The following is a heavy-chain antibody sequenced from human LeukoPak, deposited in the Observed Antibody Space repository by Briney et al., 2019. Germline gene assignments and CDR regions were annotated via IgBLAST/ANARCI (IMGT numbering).Heavy chain of an antibody. CDR2: IRYDDSKI. CDR1: GFTFRSYG. J-gene: IGHJ6*03. Sequence: GGSLRLSCAASGFTFRSYGLHWVRQAPGKGLEWVAFIRYDDSKIYYADSVKGRFTISRDNSKNTLYLQMNSLRAEDTAVYYCARNSGSSWYSYYYDSSGYYPAFGGYDYYMDVWGKGTTVTISS. CDR3: ARNSGSSWYSYYYDSSGYYPAFGGYDYYMDV. D-gene: IGHD3-22*01. V-gene: IGHV3-30*02.